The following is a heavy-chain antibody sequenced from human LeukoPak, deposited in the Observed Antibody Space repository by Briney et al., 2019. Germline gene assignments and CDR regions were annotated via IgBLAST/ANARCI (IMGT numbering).Heavy chain of an antibody. CDR2: INPNSGGT. J-gene: IGHJ6*03. D-gene: IGHD2-15*01. Sequence: GGSVKVSCKASGYTFTGYYMHWVRQAPGQGLEWMGWINPNSGGTNYAQKFQGRVTMTRDTSISTAYMELSRLRSDDTAVYYCARVLGYCSGGSCYSGYYYYMDVWGKGTTVTVSS. CDR1: GYTFTGYY. CDR3: ARVLGYCSGGSCYSGYYYYMDV. V-gene: IGHV1-2*02.